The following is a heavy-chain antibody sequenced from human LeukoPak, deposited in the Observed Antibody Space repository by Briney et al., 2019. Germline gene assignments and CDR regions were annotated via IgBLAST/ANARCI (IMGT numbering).Heavy chain of an antibody. D-gene: IGHD3-16*01. Sequence: SGGSLRLSCAASGFTFSGYSMNWVRQAPGKGLEWVSSISSSSSYIYYADSVKGRFIISRDNAQRSVSLQMNSLRDEDTATYYCARLLGESTIYDLWGQGTLVTVSS. CDR1: GFTFSGYS. J-gene: IGHJ5*02. CDR3: ARLLGESTIYDL. V-gene: IGHV3-21*01. CDR2: ISSSSSYI.